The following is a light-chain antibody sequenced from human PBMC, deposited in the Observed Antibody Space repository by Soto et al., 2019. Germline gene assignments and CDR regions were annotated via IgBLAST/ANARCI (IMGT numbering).Light chain of an antibody. Sequence: DIQMTQSPSSLSASVGDRVTITCRASQSISSYLNWYEQKPGKAAKLLIYDAYSLESGVQSRFSGGGSGTDFTLTIRSLQPDDFATYYCQHYNSYSEAFGQGTKVDIK. V-gene: IGKV1-5*01. CDR2: DAY. CDR3: QHYNSYSEA. J-gene: IGKJ1*01. CDR1: QSISSY.